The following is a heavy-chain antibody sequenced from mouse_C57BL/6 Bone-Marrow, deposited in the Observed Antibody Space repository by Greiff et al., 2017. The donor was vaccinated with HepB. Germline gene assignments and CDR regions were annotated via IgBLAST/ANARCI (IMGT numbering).Heavy chain of an antibody. D-gene: IGHD2-3*01. J-gene: IGHJ3*01. CDR2: ISSGSSTI. Sequence: EVMLVESGGGLVKPGGSLKLSCAASGFTFSDYGMHWVRQAPEKGLEWVAYISSGSSTIYYADTVKGRFTISRDNDKYNMFLQMTSLRSEDTAMYYCARPGGYYSFAYWGQGTLVTVSA. CDR1: GFTFSDYG. CDR3: ARPGGYYSFAY. V-gene: IGHV5-17*01.